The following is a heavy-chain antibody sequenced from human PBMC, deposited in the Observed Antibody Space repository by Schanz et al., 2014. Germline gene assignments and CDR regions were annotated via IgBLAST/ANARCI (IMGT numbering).Heavy chain of an antibody. V-gene: IGHV1-69*02. D-gene: IGHD2-2*02. J-gene: IGHJ6*03. Sequence: QVQLVQSWAEVKKPGSSVKVSCKASGGTFSSYTISWVRQAPGQGLEWMGRIIPILGIANYAQNIQGRVTITADKSTSTAYMEMTSLRSENTGVYYCAGADCSGTSCYTGCYYMDVWGKGTTVNVSS. CDR2: IIPILGIA. CDR3: AGADCSGTSCYTGCYYMDV. CDR1: GGTFSSYT.